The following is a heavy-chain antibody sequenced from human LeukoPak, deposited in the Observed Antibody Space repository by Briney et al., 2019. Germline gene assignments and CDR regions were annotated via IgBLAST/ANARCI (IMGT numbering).Heavy chain of an antibody. CDR1: GFTFSSYW. V-gene: IGHV3-7*01. D-gene: IGHD3-3*02. Sequence: PGGSLRLSCAASGFTFSSYWMSWVRQAPGKGLEWVANIKRDGSEKYYVDSAKGRFTISRDNAKNSLYLQMNSLRAEDTAVYYCARDPIFNSCYFDYWGQGTLVTVSS. CDR2: IKRDGSEK. CDR3: ARDPIFNSCYFDY. J-gene: IGHJ4*02.